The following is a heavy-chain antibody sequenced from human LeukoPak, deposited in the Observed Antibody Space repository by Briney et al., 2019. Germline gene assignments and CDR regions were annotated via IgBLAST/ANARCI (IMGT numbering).Heavy chain of an antibody. CDR3: ARAQYCSGGSCYSGTLGS. CDR1: GFTVSGNY. Sequence: PGGCLRLSCAASGFTVSGNYMSWVRQAPGKGLEWVSVIYSGAETYYADSVKGRFTISRHSSQNTVYLQMNSLRAEDTAVYYCARAQYCSGGSCYSGTLGSWGQGTLVTVSS. J-gene: IGHJ5*02. CDR2: IYSGAET. V-gene: IGHV3-53*04. D-gene: IGHD2-15*01.